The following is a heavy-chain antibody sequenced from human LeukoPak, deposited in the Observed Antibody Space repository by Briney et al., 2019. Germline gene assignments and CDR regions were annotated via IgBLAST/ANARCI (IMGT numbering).Heavy chain of an antibody. CDR1: GFTFSSYA. Sequence: GGSLRLSCAASGFTFSSYAMHWVRQAPGKGLKWVAVISYDGSNKYYADSVKGRFTISRDNSKNTLYLQMNSLRAEDTAVYYCARVGRWLQLTPRFDYWGQGTLVTVSS. CDR3: ARVGRWLQLTPRFDY. D-gene: IGHD5-24*01. CDR2: ISYDGSNK. V-gene: IGHV3-30*04. J-gene: IGHJ4*02.